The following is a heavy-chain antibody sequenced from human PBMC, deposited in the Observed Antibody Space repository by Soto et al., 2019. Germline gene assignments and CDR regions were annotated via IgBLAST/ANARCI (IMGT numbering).Heavy chain of an antibody. CDR3: ARDSRDIVVVPAAMGGAAYYYYYMDV. CDR2: IYSGGST. V-gene: IGHV3-66*01. J-gene: IGHJ6*03. D-gene: IGHD2-2*01. Sequence: GGSLRLSCAASGFTVSSNYMSWVRQAPGKGLEWVSVIYSGGSTYYADSVKGRFTISRDNSKNTLYLQMNSLRAEDTAVYYCARDSRDIVVVPAAMGGAAYYYYYMDVWGKGTTVTVSS. CDR1: GFTVSSNY.